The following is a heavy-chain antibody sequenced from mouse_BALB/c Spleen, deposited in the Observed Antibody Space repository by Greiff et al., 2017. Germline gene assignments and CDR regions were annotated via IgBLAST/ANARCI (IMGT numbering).Heavy chain of an antibody. Sequence: VKLVESGPGLVAPSQSLSITCTVSGFSLTSYGVHWVRQPPGKGLEWLGVIWAGGSTNYNSALMSRLSISKDNSKSQVFLKMNSLQTDDTAMYYCAGDDTTATNWYFDVGGAGTTVTVSS. D-gene: IGHD1-2*01. J-gene: IGHJ1*01. CDR3: AGDDTTATNWYFDV. CDR2: IWAGGST. CDR1: GFSLTSYG. V-gene: IGHV2-9*02.